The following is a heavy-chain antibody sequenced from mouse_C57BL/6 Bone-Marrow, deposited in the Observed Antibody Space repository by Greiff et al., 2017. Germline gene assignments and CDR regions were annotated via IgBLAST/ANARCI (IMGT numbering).Heavy chain of an antibody. V-gene: IGHV1-69*01. CDR1: GYTFTSYW. Sequence: QVQLQQPGAELVMPGASVKLSCKASGYTFTSYWMHWVKQRPGQGLEWIGEIDPSDSYTNYNQKFKGKSTLTVDKSSSTAYMQLSSLTSEDTAIYYCAEGYFDYWGQGTTLTVSS. CDR2: IDPSDSYT. CDR3: AEGYFDY. J-gene: IGHJ2*01.